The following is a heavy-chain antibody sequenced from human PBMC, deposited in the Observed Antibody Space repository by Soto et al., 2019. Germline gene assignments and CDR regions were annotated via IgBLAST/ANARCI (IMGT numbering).Heavy chain of an antibody. CDR3: ATQWAIAVASRWYYYGMDV. J-gene: IGHJ6*02. D-gene: IGHD6-19*01. Sequence: ASVKVSCKASGYTFTSYDINWVRQATGQGLEWMGWMNPNSGGTNYAQKFQGGVTMTRDTSISTAYMELSRLRSDDTAVYYCATQWAIAVASRWYYYGMDVWGQGTTVTVSS. CDR1: GYTFTSYD. CDR2: MNPNSGGT. V-gene: IGHV1-2*02.